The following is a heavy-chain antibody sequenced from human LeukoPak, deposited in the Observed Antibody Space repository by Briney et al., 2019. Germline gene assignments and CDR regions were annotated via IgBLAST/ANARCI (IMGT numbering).Heavy chain of an antibody. J-gene: IGHJ4*02. V-gene: IGHV1-58*01. D-gene: IGHD2-2*01. Sequence: SVKVSCKASGFTFTSTAVQWVRQARGQRLEWIGWILVGSGNTNHAQMFQERVTLTWDVSTSTAYMVLSSLRSEDTAIYYCASDPPYTSSSAWWGQGTLVTVSS. CDR1: GFTFTSTA. CDR3: ASDPPYTSSSAW. CDR2: ILVGSGNT.